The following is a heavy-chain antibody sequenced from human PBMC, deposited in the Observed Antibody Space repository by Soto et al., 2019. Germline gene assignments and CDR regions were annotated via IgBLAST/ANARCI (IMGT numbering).Heavy chain of an antibody. Sequence: GESLKISCTGVGYSFTSYWIGWVRQMPGKGLEWMGIIYPGDSDTRYSPSFQGQVTISADKSISTVYLQWSSLKASDTAMYYCARGYCTTNICDPWFDPWGQGTLVTVSS. CDR1: GYSFTSYW. D-gene: IGHD2-8*01. CDR2: IYPGDSDT. V-gene: IGHV5-51*01. CDR3: ARGYCTTNICDPWFDP. J-gene: IGHJ5*02.